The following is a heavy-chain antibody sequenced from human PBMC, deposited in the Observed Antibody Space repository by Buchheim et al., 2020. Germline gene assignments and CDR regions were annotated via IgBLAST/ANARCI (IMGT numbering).Heavy chain of an antibody. Sequence: QVQLQESGPGLVKPSQTLSFTCTVSGGSISSGGYYWSWIRQHPGKGLEWIGYIYYTGTTYYNPSLKSRVSISVATSKNQFSLKLSSVTAADTAVYYCARARHYGSGKSLFDFWGHGTL. CDR2: IYYTGTT. CDR1: GGSISSGGYY. CDR3: ARARHYGSGKSLFDF. J-gene: IGHJ4*01. D-gene: IGHD3-10*01. V-gene: IGHV4-31*03.